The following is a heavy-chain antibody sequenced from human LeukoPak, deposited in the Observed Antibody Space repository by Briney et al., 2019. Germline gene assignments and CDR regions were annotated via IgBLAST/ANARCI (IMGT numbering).Heavy chain of an antibody. J-gene: IGHJ4*02. V-gene: IGHV3-7*01. CDR2: IREDGSQK. Sequence: GGSLRLSCAASGFSFSSYAMSWVRQAPGKGLERVASIREDGSQKTSVDSVRGRFTISRDNAKNSVYLQMDSLRAEDTAVYYCARGPTNGQAFDYWGQGTLVSVSS. CDR3: ARGPTNGQAFDY. CDR1: GFSFSSYA. D-gene: IGHD2-8*01.